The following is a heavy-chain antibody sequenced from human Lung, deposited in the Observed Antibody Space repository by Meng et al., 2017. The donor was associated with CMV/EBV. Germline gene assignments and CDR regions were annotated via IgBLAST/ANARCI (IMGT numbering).Heavy chain of an antibody. D-gene: IGHD3-22*01. J-gene: IGHJ1*01. CDR1: GFTFSNYA. CDR2: ISSDGSTK. Sequence: SCAASGFTFSNYAMHWVRQAPGNGQDWVAVISSDGSTKEYAAAVKDLFTISRDNSKNTLYLHMNSLRAEDTSVYYCARDRLYYYDTSGYYYPRYFQHXGQGXLVTVSS. V-gene: IGHV3-30*04. CDR3: ARDRLYYYDTSGYYYPRYFQH.